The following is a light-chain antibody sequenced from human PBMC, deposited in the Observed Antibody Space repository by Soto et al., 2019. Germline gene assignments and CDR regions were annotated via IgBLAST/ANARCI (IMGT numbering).Light chain of an antibody. V-gene: IGKV1-27*01. CDR2: AAS. CDR1: QGISNY. Sequence: DIQMTQSLSSLSASVGDRVTITCRASQGISNYLAWYQQKPGKVPKLLIYAASTLQSGVPSRFSRSGSGTDVTLTISSLQPEDVATYYCQKYNSAPSWTFGGGTKVEIK. J-gene: IGKJ1*01. CDR3: QKYNSAPSWT.